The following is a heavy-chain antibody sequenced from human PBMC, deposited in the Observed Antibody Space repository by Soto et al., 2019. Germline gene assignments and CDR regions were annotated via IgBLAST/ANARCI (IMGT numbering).Heavy chain of an antibody. J-gene: IGHJ4*02. CDR1: GFTVGNNY. CDR2: IYSTGTT. D-gene: IGHD3-10*01. V-gene: IGHV3-53*01. Sequence: EVQLVESGGGLIQPGGALKLSCAASGFTVGNNYMSWVRQAPGKGMAWVSLIYSTGTTKYADSVKGRFTVSRDNAKNTLYLQIDSLRAEDTAVYYCAKDGRGSGSHYNSFGYWGQGTVVTGSS. CDR3: AKDGRGSGSHYNSFGY.